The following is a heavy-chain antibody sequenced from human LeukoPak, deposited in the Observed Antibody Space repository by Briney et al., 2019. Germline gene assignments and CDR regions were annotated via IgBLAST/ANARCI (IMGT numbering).Heavy chain of an antibody. CDR3: ARETSQKGAHYMDV. V-gene: IGHV4-59*01. D-gene: IGHD3-16*01. J-gene: IGHJ6*03. CDR2: IYYSGST. Sequence: PSETLSLTCTVSGGSISSYYWSWIRQPPGKGLEWIGYIYYSGSTNYNPSLKSRVTISVDTSKKQFSLKLTSVTVADTAVYYCARETSQKGAHYMDVWGKGTTVTISS. CDR1: GGSISSYY.